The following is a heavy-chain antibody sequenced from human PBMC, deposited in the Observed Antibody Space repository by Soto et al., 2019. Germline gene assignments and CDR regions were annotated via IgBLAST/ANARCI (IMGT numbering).Heavy chain of an antibody. D-gene: IGHD6-19*01. CDR1: GYTFSSKY. J-gene: IGHJ4*01. CDR2: INSSGGSA. V-gene: IGHV1-46*01. CDR3: ARGRWLQGDFDY. Sequence: ASVKVSCKASGYTFSSKYLHWVRQAPGQGLEWMGIINSSGGSANYAQKFQGRITMTRDTSTNTVHMEVSSLRSEDTAMYYCARGRWLQGDFDYWG.